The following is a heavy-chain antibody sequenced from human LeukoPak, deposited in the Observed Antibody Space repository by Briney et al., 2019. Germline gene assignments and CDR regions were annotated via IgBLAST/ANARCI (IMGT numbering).Heavy chain of an antibody. CDR1: GGSFRTYY. D-gene: IGHD4-23*01. CDR3: ARDGGSNNYWFDP. V-gene: IGHV4-34*01. Sequence: SETLSLTCDVYGGSFRTYYWIWIRQPPGKGLERIGEINHSGTTNYNPSLKSRVTISIDTSKNQFYLKLTSVTAADTAVYYCARDGGSNNYWFDPWGQGTLVTVSS. J-gene: IGHJ5*02. CDR2: INHSGTT.